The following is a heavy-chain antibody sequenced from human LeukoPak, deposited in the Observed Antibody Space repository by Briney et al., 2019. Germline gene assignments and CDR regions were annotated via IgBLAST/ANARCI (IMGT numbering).Heavy chain of an antibody. V-gene: IGHV4-30-4*01. CDR2: MYYSGST. J-gene: IGHJ5*02. Sequence: SQTLSLTCTVSGGSISSGDYYWSWIRQPPGKGLEWIAYMYYSGSTYYNPSLKSRVTMSADTSKNQLSLKLSSVTAADTAVYYRARPYYYDSRIDPWGQGILVTVSS. CDR1: GGSISSGDYY. D-gene: IGHD3-22*01. CDR3: ARPYYYDSRIDP.